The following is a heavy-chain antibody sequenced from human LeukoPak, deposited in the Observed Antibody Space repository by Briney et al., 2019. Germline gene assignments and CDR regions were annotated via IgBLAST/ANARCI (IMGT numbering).Heavy chain of an antibody. Sequence: GRSLRLSCAASGFTFSSYAMHRVRQAPGKGLEWVAVISYDGSNKYYADSVKGRFTISRDNSKNTLYLQMNSLRAEDTAVYYCARDVDQAAAPPERFDYWGQGTLVSVSS. V-gene: IGHV3-30-3*01. CDR1: GFTFSSYA. J-gene: IGHJ4*02. CDR2: ISYDGSNK. CDR3: ARDVDQAAAPPERFDY. D-gene: IGHD6-6*01.